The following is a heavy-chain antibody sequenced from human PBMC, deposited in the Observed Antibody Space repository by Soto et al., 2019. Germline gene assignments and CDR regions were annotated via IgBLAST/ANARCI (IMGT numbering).Heavy chain of an antibody. V-gene: IGHV4-34*01. CDR1: GGSFSGYY. J-gene: IGHJ4*02. Sequence: PSETLSLTCAVYGGSFSGYYWSWIRQPPGKGLEWIGEINHSGSTNYNPSLKSRVTISVDTSKNQFSLKLSSVTAADTAVYYCATHLEWFRDYWGQGTLVTVSS. D-gene: IGHD3-3*01. CDR3: ATHLEWFRDY. CDR2: INHSGST.